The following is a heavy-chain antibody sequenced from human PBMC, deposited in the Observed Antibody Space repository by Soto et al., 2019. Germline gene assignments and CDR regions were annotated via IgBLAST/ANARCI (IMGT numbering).Heavy chain of an antibody. D-gene: IGHD3-3*01. CDR3: ARGIQYDFWSGYYPRGFDP. CDR2: IYYSGST. CDR1: GGTIVNGGYY. V-gene: IGHV4-31*03. Sequence: SETLCLTYTVSGGTIVNGGYYWSRIRQHPGKGLEWIGYIYYSGSTYYNPSLKSRVTISVDTSKNQFSLKLSSVTAADTAVYYCARGIQYDFWSGYYPRGFDPWGQGTLVTVS. J-gene: IGHJ5*02.